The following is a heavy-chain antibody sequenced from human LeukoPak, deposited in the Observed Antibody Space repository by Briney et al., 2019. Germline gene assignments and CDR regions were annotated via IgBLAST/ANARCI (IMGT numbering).Heavy chain of an antibody. CDR2: VVGSATMT. J-gene: IGHJ4*02. CDR3: AKAYDYGGNGPSPFDY. CDR1: GFTFSSST. D-gene: IGHD4-23*01. V-gene: IGHV3-23*01. Sequence: PGGSLRLSCAASGFTFSSSTMGWVRQPPGHGLQWVSAVVGSATMTSYADSVRGLYTISRDNSKNTLSLQMNSLRAEDTAVYYCAKAYDYGGNGPSPFDYWGQGTLVTISS.